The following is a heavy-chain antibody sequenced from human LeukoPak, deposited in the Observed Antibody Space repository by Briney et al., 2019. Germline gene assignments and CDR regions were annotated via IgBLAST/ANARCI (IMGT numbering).Heavy chain of an antibody. Sequence: GGSLRLSCAGSGFALKSYSLTWVRQAPGKGLEWVSSISSTSAYIHYADSVKGRFTISRDDVDNVVYLEMNSLGAEDTATYYCARVAVSGPTGWFDSWGQGTLVIVSS. V-gene: IGHV3-21*01. CDR3: ARVAVSGPTGWFDS. CDR1: GFALKSYS. CDR2: ISSTSAYI. D-gene: IGHD2-8*02. J-gene: IGHJ5*01.